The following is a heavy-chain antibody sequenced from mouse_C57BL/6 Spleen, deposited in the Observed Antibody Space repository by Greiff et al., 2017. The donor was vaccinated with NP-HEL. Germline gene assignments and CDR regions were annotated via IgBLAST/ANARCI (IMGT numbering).Heavy chain of an antibody. CDR1: GYTFTSYW. CDR3: ERSKKIVATYCDY. V-gene: IGHV1S81*02. Sequence: QVQLQQSGAELVKAGASVKMSCKASGYTFTSYWMHWVKQRLGQGLEWFAETNPTNGRTYYNEKFKSRATLTVDKSSSTAYMLLSGPTFEDSAVYYLERSKKIVATYCDYWGQGTTLTVSS. J-gene: IGHJ2*01. CDR2: TNPTNGRT. D-gene: IGHD1-1*01.